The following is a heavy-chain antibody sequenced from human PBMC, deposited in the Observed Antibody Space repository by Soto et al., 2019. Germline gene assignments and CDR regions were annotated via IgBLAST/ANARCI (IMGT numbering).Heavy chain of an antibody. CDR3: ARSGGDYRPFDS. D-gene: IGHD2-21*01. CDR1: GFTFSSDW. V-gene: IGHV3-74*01. Sequence: PGGSLRLSCATSGFTFSSDWMHWVRQAPGKGLVWVSRINKDGSYRNYADSVKGRFTISRDNANNLLYLHLNSLRAEDTALYYCARSGGDYRPFDSWGQGTLVTVSS. J-gene: IGHJ4*02. CDR2: INKDGSYR.